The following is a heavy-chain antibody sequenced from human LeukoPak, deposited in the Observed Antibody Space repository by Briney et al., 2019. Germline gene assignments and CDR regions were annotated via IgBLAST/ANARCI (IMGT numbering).Heavy chain of an antibody. CDR2: IYYSGST. J-gene: IGHJ3*02. V-gene: IGHV4-59*01. Sequence: SETLSLTCTVSGGSISSYYWSWIRQPPGKGLEWIGYIYYSGSTNYNPSLKSRVTISVDTSKNQFSLKLSSVTAADTAVYYCARGWQQLVENAFDIWGQGTMVTVSS. D-gene: IGHD6-13*01. CDR3: ARGWQQLVENAFDI. CDR1: GGSISSYY.